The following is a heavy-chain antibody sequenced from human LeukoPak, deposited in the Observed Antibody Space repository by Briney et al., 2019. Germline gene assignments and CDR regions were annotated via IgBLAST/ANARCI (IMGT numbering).Heavy chain of an antibody. Sequence: GGSLRLSCAASGFTFSSYWMHWVRQAPGKGLVWVSGINTDGSSTNYADSVKGRFTISRDNAKNTLYLQMNSLRAEDTAVYYCAKAPSGMWAFDIWGQGTMVTVSS. CDR2: INTDGSST. V-gene: IGHV3-74*01. CDR1: GFTFSSYW. CDR3: AKAPSGMWAFDI. D-gene: IGHD6-25*01. J-gene: IGHJ3*02.